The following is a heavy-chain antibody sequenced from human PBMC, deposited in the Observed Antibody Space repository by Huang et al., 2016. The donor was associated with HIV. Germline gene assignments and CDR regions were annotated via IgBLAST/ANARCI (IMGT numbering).Heavy chain of an antibody. V-gene: IGHV5-51*01. CDR2: NHPGDSET. D-gene: IGHD6-19*01. CDR1: GYSFANYW. J-gene: IGHJ4*02. Sequence: VQLVQSGAEVRKPGESLKISCKGSGYSFANYWIGWVRQTPGKGQEWMRINHPGDSETRYSPSCQGQVTSAADTAITTAYLQWSRLKVSDTAMYYCARRAAVAGYYFDYWGQGTLITVSS. CDR3: ARRAAVAGYYFDY.